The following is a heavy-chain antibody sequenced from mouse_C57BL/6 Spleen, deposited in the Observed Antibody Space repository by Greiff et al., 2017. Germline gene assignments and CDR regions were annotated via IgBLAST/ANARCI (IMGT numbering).Heavy chain of an antibody. CDR1: GYAFSSSW. CDR3: ARWGNYFDY. V-gene: IGHV1-82*01. CDR2: IYPGDGDT. J-gene: IGHJ2*01. Sequence: VQGVESGPELVKPGASVKISCKASGYAFSSSWVNWVKQRPGKGLEWIGRIYPGDGDTNYNGKFKGKATLTADKSSSTAYMQLSSLTSEDSAVYFCARWGNYFDYWGQGTTLTVSS.